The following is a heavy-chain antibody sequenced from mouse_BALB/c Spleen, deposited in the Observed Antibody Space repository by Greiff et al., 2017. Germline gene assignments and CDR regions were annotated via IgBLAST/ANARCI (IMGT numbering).Heavy chain of an antibody. CDR3: VRDGSSYFFDY. CDR2: IWTGGGT. J-gene: IGHJ2*01. Sequence: QVQLKESGPGLVAPSQSLSITCTVSGFSLTSYDISWIRQPPGKGLEWLGVIWTGGGTNYNSAFMSRLSISKDNSKSQVFLKMNSLQTDDTAIYYCVRDGSSYFFDYWGQGTTLTVSS. CDR1: GFSLTSYD. V-gene: IGHV2-9-2*01. D-gene: IGHD1-1*01.